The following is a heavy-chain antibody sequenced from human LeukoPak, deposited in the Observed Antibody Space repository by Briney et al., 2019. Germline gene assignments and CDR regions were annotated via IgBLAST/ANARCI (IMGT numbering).Heavy chain of an antibody. CDR3: ARRDRAVAESIGYFDL. CDR1: GGSISSSNYY. CDR2: IYYSGDT. J-gene: IGHJ2*01. V-gene: IGHV4-39*01. Sequence: SETLSLTCTVSGGSISSSNYYWGWIRQPPGKGLEWIGSIYYSGDTYCNPSLKSRVTISVDTSKNQFSLKVISVTAADTAIYYCARRDRAVAESIGYFDLWGRGTLVAVSS. D-gene: IGHD6-19*01.